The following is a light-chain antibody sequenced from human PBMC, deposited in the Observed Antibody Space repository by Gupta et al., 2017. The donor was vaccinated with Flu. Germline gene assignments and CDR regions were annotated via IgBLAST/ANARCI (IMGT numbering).Light chain of an antibody. CDR1: SSDVGGYNY. CDR3: SSWARSKNI. CDR2: EVN. V-gene: IGLV2-8*01. Sequence: QSALTQPPPASGSPGQSVAISCTGTSSDVGGYNYVSWYQQHPGKAPKLIIYEVNKRPSGVPDRFSGSKSGNTASLIVSGLQAEDEADYYCSSWARSKNIFGTGTRVTVL. J-gene: IGLJ1*01.